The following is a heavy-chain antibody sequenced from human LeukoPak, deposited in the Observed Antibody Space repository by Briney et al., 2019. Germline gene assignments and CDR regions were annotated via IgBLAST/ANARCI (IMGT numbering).Heavy chain of an antibody. D-gene: IGHD6-19*01. Sequence: ASVKVSCKVSGYTLTELSMHWVRQAPGKGLEWMGGFDPEDGETIYAQKFQGRVTMTEDTSTDTAYMELSSLRFEDTAVYYCATSIAVAGTDYYYGMDVWGQGTTVTVSS. CDR3: ATSIAVAGTDYYYGMDV. CDR1: GYTLTELS. V-gene: IGHV1-24*01. CDR2: FDPEDGET. J-gene: IGHJ6*02.